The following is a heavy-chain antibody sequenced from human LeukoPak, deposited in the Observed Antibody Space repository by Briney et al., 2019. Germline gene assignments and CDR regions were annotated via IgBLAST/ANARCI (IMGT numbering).Heavy chain of an antibody. CDR3: ARGLLYYDILTGYYQDGMDV. J-gene: IGHJ6*02. D-gene: IGHD3-9*01. V-gene: IGHV3-53*01. CDR1: GFILSRHG. CDR2: IYSGGST. Sequence: GGSLRLSCAASGFILSRHGMHWVRQAPGKGLEWVSVIYSGGSTYYADSVKGRFTISRDNSKNTLYLQMNSLRAEDTAVYYCARGLLYYDILTGYYQDGMDVWGQGTTVTVSS.